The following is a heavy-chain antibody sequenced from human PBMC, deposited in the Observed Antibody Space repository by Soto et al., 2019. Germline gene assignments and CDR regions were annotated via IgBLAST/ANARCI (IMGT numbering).Heavy chain of an antibody. J-gene: IGHJ6*03. V-gene: IGHV4-39*01. Sequence: LSLTCTVSGGSISSSSYYWGWIRQPPGKGLEWIGSIYYSGSTYYNPSLKSRVTISVDTSKNQFSLKLSSVTAADTAVYYCARHIAPYSSGRGYYMDVWGQGTTVTVSS. D-gene: IGHD6-19*01. CDR3: ARHIAPYSSGRGYYMDV. CDR1: GGSISSSSYY. CDR2: IYYSGST.